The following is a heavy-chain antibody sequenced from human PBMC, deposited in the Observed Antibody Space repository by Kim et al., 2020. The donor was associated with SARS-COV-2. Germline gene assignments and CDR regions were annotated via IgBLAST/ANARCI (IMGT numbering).Heavy chain of an antibody. CDR1: GGSISSSSYY. J-gene: IGHJ6*02. V-gene: IGHV4-39*01. CDR3: ARRPLVVSGMDV. Sequence: SETLSLTCTVSGGSISSSSYYWGWIRQPPGKGLEWIGSIYYSGSTYYNPSLKSRVTISVDTSKNQFSLKLSSVTAADTAVYYCARRPLVVSGMDVWGQGTTVTVSS. D-gene: IGHD2-15*01. CDR2: IYYSGST.